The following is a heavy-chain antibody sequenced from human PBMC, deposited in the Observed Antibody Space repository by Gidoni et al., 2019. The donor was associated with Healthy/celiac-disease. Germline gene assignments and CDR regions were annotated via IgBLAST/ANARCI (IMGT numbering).Heavy chain of an antibody. J-gene: IGHJ4*02. Sequence: QVQLQQWGAGLLKPSETLSLTCAVYGGSFSGYYWSWIRQPPGKGLEWIGEINHSGSTNYTPSLKSRVIISINTSKNQFSLKLSSVTAADTAVYYCARGLDYGDYGVFDYWGQGTLVTVSS. CDR3: ARGLDYGDYGVFDY. CDR2: INHSGST. CDR1: GGSFSGYY. D-gene: IGHD4-17*01. V-gene: IGHV4-34*01.